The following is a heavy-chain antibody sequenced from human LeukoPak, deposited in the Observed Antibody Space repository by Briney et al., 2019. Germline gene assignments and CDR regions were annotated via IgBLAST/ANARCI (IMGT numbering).Heavy chain of an antibody. D-gene: IGHD1-14*01. CDR2: LYHTGKA. Sequence: SETLSLTCTVSGASLTSYYWSWIRQPPGKGLEWIAYLYHTGKADSNPSLKSRASMSLHTSRNQFSLKLTSVTAADTAIYYCARHEPLGRGAWDYWGQGILVTVSS. CDR3: ARHEPLGRGAWDY. J-gene: IGHJ4*02. V-gene: IGHV4-59*08. CDR1: GASLTSYY.